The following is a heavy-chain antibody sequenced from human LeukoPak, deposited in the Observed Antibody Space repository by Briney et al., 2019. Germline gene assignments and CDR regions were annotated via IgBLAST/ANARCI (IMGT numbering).Heavy chain of an antibody. Sequence: SETLSLTCSVSGGSINSHYWSWIRQPPGKRLEWIGYIFNTGNTNYNPSLASRVAMSVDTSRAQFFLRLSPVTAADTAIYYCASRPADTTWYGVFDYWSQGTLVTVSS. CDR2: IFNTGNT. CDR1: GGSINSHY. V-gene: IGHV4-59*11. D-gene: IGHD3-10*01. CDR3: ASRPADTTWYGVFDY. J-gene: IGHJ4*02.